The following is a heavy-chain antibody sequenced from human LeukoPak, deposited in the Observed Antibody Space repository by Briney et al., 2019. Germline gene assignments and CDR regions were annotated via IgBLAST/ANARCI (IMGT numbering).Heavy chain of an antibody. Sequence: PGGSLRLSCAASGFTFSSYGMHWVRQAPGKGLEWVAFIRYDGSNKYYADSVKGRFTISRDNSKNTLYLQMNSLRAEDTAVYYCAKKKGDSSGYSLDYWGQGTLVTVSS. CDR3: AKKKGDSSGYSLDY. V-gene: IGHV3-30*02. J-gene: IGHJ4*02. CDR1: GFTFSSYG. D-gene: IGHD3-22*01. CDR2: IRYDGSNK.